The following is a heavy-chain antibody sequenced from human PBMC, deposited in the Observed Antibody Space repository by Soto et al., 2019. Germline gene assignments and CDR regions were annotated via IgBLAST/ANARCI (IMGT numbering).Heavy chain of an antibody. D-gene: IGHD1-20*01. Sequence: GASVKVSCKASGGTFSSYAISWVRQAPGRGLEWMGGIIPIFGTANYAQKFQGRVTITADESTSTAYMELSSLRSEDTAVYYCAAYNWNNAGYTDYYYGMDVWGQGTTVTVSS. J-gene: IGHJ6*02. CDR2: IIPIFGTA. CDR1: GGTFSSYA. V-gene: IGHV1-69*13. CDR3: AAYNWNNAGYTDYYYGMDV.